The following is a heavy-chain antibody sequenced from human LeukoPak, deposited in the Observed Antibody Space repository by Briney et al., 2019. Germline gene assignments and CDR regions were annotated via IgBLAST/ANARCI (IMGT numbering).Heavy chain of an antibody. CDR2: IYYSGST. Sequence: SETLSLTCTVSGGSISSYYWSWIRQPPGKGLEWIGYIYYSGSTNYNPSLKSRVTISVDTSKNRFSLKLSSVTAADTAVYYCARDLDDFGPPDYWGQGTLVTVSS. CDR1: GGSISSYY. J-gene: IGHJ4*02. D-gene: IGHD3-3*01. CDR3: ARDLDDFGPPDY. V-gene: IGHV4-59*01.